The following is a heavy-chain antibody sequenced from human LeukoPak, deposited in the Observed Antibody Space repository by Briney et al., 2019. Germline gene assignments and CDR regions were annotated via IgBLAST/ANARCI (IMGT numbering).Heavy chain of an antibody. V-gene: IGHV5-51*01. D-gene: IGHD4-17*01. J-gene: IGHJ4*02. Sequence: GESLKISCKGSGYSFTSYWIGGVRQMPGKGLEWMGIIYPGDSDTRYSPSFQGQVTISADKSISTASLQWSSLKASDTAMYYCARLLGMTTVTNFLDYWGQGTLVTVSS. CDR3: ARLLGMTTVTNFLDY. CDR1: GYSFTSYW. CDR2: IYPGDSDT.